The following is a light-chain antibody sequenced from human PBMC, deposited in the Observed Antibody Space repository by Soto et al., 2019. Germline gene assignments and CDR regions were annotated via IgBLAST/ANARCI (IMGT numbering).Light chain of an antibody. CDR1: QSVSSN. CDR2: GAS. CDR3: QQYNNWPLRT. J-gene: IGKJ1*01. Sequence: EIVMTQSPATLSVSPGERATLSCRASQSVSSNLAWYQQKPGQAPRLLIYGASTRATGIPARFSGSGSGTEFTLTLSSLQSEDFAVYYCQQYNNWPLRTFGQGTKVEIK. V-gene: IGKV3-15*01.